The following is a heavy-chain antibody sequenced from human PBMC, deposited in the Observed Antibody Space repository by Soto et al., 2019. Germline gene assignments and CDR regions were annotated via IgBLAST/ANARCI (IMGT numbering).Heavy chain of an antibody. V-gene: IGHV1-2*02. CDR1: GYTFTGYY. J-gene: IGHJ6*02. Sequence: QVQLVQSGAEVNKPGASVKVSCKASGYTFTGYYLHWVRQAPGQGREWMGYINPNNGDTNFAQNFQGRVTLTRDTSISTAYMELSRLTSDDTAVYYCARKSNPGYHYYYGLDVWGQGTTVTVSS. CDR2: INPNNGDT. CDR3: ARKSNPGYHYYYGLDV. D-gene: IGHD4-4*01.